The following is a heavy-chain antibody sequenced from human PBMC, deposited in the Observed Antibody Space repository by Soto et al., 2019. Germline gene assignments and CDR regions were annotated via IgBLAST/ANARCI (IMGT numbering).Heavy chain of an antibody. Sequence: QVQLVQSGAEVKKPGASVKVSCKASGYTFTTYAIHWVRQAPGQSPEWMGWINADNGNTRYSQKFQGRITITRDTSVSTAYMELSSLRSDDTAVYYCATDPHYYDTTGYCLDNWGQGTLVTVSS. D-gene: IGHD3-22*01. CDR1: GYTFTTYA. V-gene: IGHV1-3*01. CDR3: ATDPHYYDTTGYCLDN. CDR2: INADNGNT. J-gene: IGHJ4*02.